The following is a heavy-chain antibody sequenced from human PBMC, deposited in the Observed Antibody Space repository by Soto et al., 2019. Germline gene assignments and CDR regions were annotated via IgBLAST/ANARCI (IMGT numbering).Heavy chain of an antibody. D-gene: IGHD7-27*01. Sequence: GSLGLSCSASGFSFRRYGFHWVRQAPGRGLEYVSAITGNGVRKYYAESVKDRFTISRDFSKNTVYLQMSSLRPEDTAVYYCVKAFWGYDYFDFWGQGT. CDR2: ITGNGVRK. J-gene: IGHJ4*02. CDR3: VKAFWGYDYFDF. V-gene: IGHV3-64D*06. CDR1: GFSFRRYG.